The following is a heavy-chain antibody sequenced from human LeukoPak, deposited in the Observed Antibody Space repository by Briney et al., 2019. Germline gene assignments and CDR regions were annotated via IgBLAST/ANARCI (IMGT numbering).Heavy chain of an antibody. J-gene: IGHJ4*02. Sequence: PSETLSLTCTVSGGSISSYYWSWVRQPPGKGLEWIGYIYYSGSTNYNPSLKSRVTISVDTSKNQFSLKLSSVTAADTAVYYCATNLGYCSSTSCYRGPYFDYWGQGTLVTVSS. CDR1: GGSISSYY. V-gene: IGHV4-59*01. D-gene: IGHD2-2*01. CDR3: ATNLGYCSSTSCYRGPYFDY. CDR2: IYYSGST.